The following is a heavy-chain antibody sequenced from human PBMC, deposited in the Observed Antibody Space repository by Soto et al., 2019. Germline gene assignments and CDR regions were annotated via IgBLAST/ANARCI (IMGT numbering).Heavy chain of an antibody. J-gene: IGHJ6*04. CDR1: GFTGSSSY. CDR2: FYSGGKT. V-gene: IGHV3-53*04. CDR3: ARAGQYCSTSTCYPAAMGV. Sequence: EVQLVESGGGLAQPGGSLRLSCSASGFTGSSSYINWVRQAPGKGLEWVSTFYSGGKTYYADSVKGRFTISRHSSENTLYLQTNSLRSEDPAVYYCARAGQYCSTSTCYPAAMGVWGEGTTVTVSS. D-gene: IGHD2-15*01.